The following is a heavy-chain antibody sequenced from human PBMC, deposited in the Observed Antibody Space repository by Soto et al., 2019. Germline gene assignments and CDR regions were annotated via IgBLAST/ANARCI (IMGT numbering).Heavy chain of an antibody. CDR2: ISGSGGST. CDR3: AKTPSPLLPWTKRLELRGGFWFDP. CDR1: GFTFSSYA. J-gene: IGHJ5*02. Sequence: HPGGSLRLSCAASGFTFSSYAMSWVRQAPGKGLEWVSAISGSGGSTYYADSVKGRFTISRDNSKNTLYLQMNSLRAEDTAVYYCAKTPSPLLPWTKRLELRGGFWFDPWGQGTMVTVSS. D-gene: IGHD1-7*01. V-gene: IGHV3-23*01.